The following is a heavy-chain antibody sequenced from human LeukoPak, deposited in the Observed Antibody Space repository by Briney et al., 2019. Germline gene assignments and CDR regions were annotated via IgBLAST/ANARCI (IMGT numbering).Heavy chain of an antibody. CDR1: GFTFSSYA. D-gene: IGHD6-19*01. J-gene: IGHJ3*02. Sequence: PGGSLRLSCAASGFTFSSYAMSWVRQAPGKGLEWVSSISSSSSYIYYADSVKGRFTISRDNAKNSLYLQMNSLRAEDTAVYYCARDESSGGYDAFDIWGQGTMVTGSS. CDR3: ARDESSGGYDAFDI. V-gene: IGHV3-21*01. CDR2: ISSSSSYI.